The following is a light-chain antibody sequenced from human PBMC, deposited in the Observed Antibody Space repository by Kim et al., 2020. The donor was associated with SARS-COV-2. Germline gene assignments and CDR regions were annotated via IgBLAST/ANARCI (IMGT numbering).Light chain of an antibody. CDR3: QQYGSSPVT. J-gene: IGKJ2*01. V-gene: IGKV3-20*01. CDR2: GAS. CDR1: QSVSRSD. Sequence: LSPGERATPPGRASQSVSRSDVAWYQQRPGQAPRLLIHGASNMATGTSDRISGSGSGTDFTLTISRLEPEDFAVYYCQQYGSSPVTFGQGTKLEI.